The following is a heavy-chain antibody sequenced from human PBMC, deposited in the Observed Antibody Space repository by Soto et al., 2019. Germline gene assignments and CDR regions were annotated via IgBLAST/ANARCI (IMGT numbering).Heavy chain of an antibody. CDR2: ISGRGDAI. V-gene: IGHV3-48*02. CDR1: GFTFIDYS. CDR3: ARPGERALFYYAMDV. D-gene: IGHD1-1*01. Sequence: GGSLRLSCAASGFTFIDYSMNWIRKAPGKGLEWISFISGRGDAIYYADSLKGRFIVSRDNAKNSLYLQMNSLSDDDTAVYYCARPGERALFYYAMDVWGQGTTVTVSS. J-gene: IGHJ6*02.